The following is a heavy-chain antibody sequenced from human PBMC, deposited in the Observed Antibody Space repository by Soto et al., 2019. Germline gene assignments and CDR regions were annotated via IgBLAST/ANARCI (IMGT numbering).Heavy chain of an antibody. V-gene: IGHV3-15*01. CDR1: GFTFSNAW. CDR3: TTDSDDFWSGYYNYFDY. CDR2: IKSKTDGGTT. D-gene: IGHD3-3*01. J-gene: IGHJ4*02. Sequence: GGSLRLSCAASGFTFSNAWMSWVRQAPGKGLEWVGRIKSKTDGGTTDYAAPVKGRFTISRDDSKNTLYLQMNSLKTEDTAVYYCTTDSDDFWSGYYNYFDYWGQGTLVTVSS.